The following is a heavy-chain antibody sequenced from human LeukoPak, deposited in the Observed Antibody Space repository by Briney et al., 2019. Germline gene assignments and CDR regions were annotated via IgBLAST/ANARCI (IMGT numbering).Heavy chain of an antibody. J-gene: IGHJ3*02. D-gene: IGHD6-19*01. CDR3: ARRGGGWQWGLELRDAFDI. V-gene: IGHV5-51*01. CDR2: IYPGDSDT. Sequence: GESLKISCKGSGYSFTSYWIGWVRQMPGKGLEWMGIIYPGDSDTRYSPSFQGQVTISADKSISTAYLQWSSLKASDTAMYYCARRGGGWQWGLELRDAFDIWGQGTMVTVSS. CDR1: GYSFTSYW.